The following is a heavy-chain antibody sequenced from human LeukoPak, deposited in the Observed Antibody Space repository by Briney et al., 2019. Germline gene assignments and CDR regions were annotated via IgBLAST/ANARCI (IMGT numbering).Heavy chain of an antibody. V-gene: IGHV3-23*01. CDR2: ISGSGGST. Sequence: QTGGSLRLSCAASGFTFSSYAMSWVRQAPGKGLEWVSAISGSGGSTYYADSVKGRFTISRDNSKNTLYLQMNSLRAEDTAVYYCAKGAAFNGYCSGGSCYFDYWGQGTLVTVSS. J-gene: IGHJ4*02. CDR1: GFTFSSYA. D-gene: IGHD2-15*01. CDR3: AKGAAFNGYCSGGSCYFDY.